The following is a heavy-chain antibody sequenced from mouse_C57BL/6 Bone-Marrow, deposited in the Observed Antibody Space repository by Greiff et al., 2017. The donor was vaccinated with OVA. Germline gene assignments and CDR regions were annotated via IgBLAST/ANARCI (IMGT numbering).Heavy chain of an antibody. CDR2: IYPRDGST. V-gene: IGHV1-78*01. CDR1: GYTFTDHT. Sequence: QVQLQQSDAELVKPGASVKISCKVSGYTFTDHTIHWMKQRPEQGLEWIGYIYPRDGSTKYNEKFKGKATLTADKSSSTAYMQLNSLTSEDSAVYFCAKGPSITTVVATGAMDYWGQGTSVTVSS. CDR3: AKGPSITTVVATGAMDY. J-gene: IGHJ4*01. D-gene: IGHD1-1*01.